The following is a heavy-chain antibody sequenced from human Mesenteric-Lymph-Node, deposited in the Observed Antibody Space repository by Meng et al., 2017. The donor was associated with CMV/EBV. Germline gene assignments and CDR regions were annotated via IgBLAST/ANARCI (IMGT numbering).Heavy chain of an antibody. Sequence: GGSLRLSCAASGFTFSSYGMHWVRQAPGKGLEWVAFIRYDGSNKYYADSVKGRFTISRDNSKNTLYLQMNSLRAEDTAMYYCARGEFGELFGGVDDYWGQGTLVTVSS. V-gene: IGHV3-30*02. D-gene: IGHD3-10*01. J-gene: IGHJ4*02. CDR3: ARGEFGELFGGVDDY. CDR1: GFTFSSYG. CDR2: IRYDGSNK.